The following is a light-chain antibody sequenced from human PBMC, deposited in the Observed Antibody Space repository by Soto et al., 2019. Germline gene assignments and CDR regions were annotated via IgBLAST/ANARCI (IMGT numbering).Light chain of an antibody. CDR3: EQYGSSPPSIT. Sequence: EIVLTQSPATLSVSPGERATLSCRASQSVSSNLAWYQQKPGQAPRLLIYGASSRATGIPDRFSGSXSGTDFTLTISRLEPEDFAVYYCEQYGSSPPSITFGQGTRLEIK. J-gene: IGKJ5*01. CDR2: GAS. CDR1: QSVSSN. V-gene: IGKV3-20*01.